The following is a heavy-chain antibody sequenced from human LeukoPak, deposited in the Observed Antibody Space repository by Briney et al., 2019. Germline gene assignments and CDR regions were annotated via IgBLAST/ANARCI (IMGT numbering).Heavy chain of an antibody. Sequence: ASVKVSCKASGYTFTGYYMHWVRQAPGQGLEWMGRINPNSGGTNYAQKLQGRVTMTTDTSTSTAYMELRSLRSDDTAVYYCARGGPYDFWSGYTNFDYWGQGTLVTVSS. V-gene: IGHV1-2*06. CDR1: GYTFTGYY. CDR2: INPNSGGT. J-gene: IGHJ4*02. D-gene: IGHD3-3*01. CDR3: ARGGPYDFWSGYTNFDY.